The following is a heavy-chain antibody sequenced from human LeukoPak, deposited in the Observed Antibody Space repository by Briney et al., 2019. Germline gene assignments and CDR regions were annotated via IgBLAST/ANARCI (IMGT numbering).Heavy chain of an antibody. CDR1: GGTFSSYA. V-gene: IGHV1-69*13. CDR3: ARGNTFTLYYYYGMDV. D-gene: IGHD3-16*01. Sequence: SVKVSCKASGGTFSSYAISWVRQAPGRGLEWMGGIIPIFGTANYAQKFQGRVTITADESTSTAYMELSSLRSEDTAVYYCARGNTFTLYYYYGMDVWGQGTTVTVSS. CDR2: IIPIFGTA. J-gene: IGHJ6*02.